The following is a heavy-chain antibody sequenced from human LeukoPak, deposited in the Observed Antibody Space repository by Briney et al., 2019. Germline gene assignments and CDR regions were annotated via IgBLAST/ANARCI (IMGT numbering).Heavy chain of an antibody. CDR3: ARSPYYDFWSGYFDY. CDR2: IYHSGST. J-gene: IGHJ4*02. CDR1: GYSISSGYY. V-gene: IGHV4-38-2*01. D-gene: IGHD3-3*01. Sequence: SETLSLTCAVSGYSISSGYYWGWIRQPPGKGLEWIGSIYHSGSTYYNPSLKSRVTISVDTSKNQFSLKLSSVTAADTAVYYCARSPYYDFWSGYFDYWGQGTLVTVSS.